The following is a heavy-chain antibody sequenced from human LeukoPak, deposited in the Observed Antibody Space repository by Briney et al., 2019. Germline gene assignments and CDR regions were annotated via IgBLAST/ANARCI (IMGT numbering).Heavy chain of an antibody. CDR3: ARFYYHDSSGYFDY. D-gene: IGHD3-22*01. CDR1: GYNFINYW. J-gene: IGHJ4*02. V-gene: IGHV5-51*01. Sequence: GESLKISCKGSGYNFINYWIGWVRQTPGKGLEWMGIIYPGDSDTRYSPSFQGQVTISADKSISTAYLQWSSLKASDTAMYYCARFYYHDSSGYFDYWGQGTLVTVSS. CDR2: IYPGDSDT.